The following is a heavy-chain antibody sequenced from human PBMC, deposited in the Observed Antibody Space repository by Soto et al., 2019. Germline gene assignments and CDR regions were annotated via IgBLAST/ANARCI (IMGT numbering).Heavy chain of an antibody. V-gene: IGHV3-43*01. CDR2: ISWDGNST. D-gene: IGHD3-10*01. J-gene: IGHJ5*02. CDR1: GFTFDDYT. Sequence: PGDSLKISCAASGFTFDDYTLHWVRQAPGKGLEWVSLISWDGNSTYYADSVKGRFTISRDNSKNSLFLQMNSLRGEDTAVYYCASCESAMVRGVKSNWFDPWGQGTRVT. CDR3: ASCESAMVRGVKSNWFDP.